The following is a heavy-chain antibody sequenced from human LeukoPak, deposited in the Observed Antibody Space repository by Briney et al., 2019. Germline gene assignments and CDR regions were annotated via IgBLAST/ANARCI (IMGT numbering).Heavy chain of an antibody. V-gene: IGHV3-7*01. CDR3: ARDRYFGVTTGGWFDP. CDR1: GFTFSSYW. CDR2: IKQDGSEK. J-gene: IGHJ5*02. D-gene: IGHD4-11*01. Sequence: GGSLRLSCAASGFTFSSYWMSWVRQAPGKGLEWVANIKQDGSEKYYVDSVKGRFTISRDNAKNSLYLQMNSLRAEDTAVYYCARDRYFGVTTGGWFDPWGQGTLVTVSS.